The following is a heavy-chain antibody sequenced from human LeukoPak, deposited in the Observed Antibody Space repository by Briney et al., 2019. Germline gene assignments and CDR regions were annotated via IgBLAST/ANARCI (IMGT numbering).Heavy chain of an antibody. V-gene: IGHV4-59*12. CDR3: ARDTGYWYFDL. J-gene: IGHJ2*01. Sequence: SETLSLTCTVSGGSINNYYWSWIRQPPGEGLEWIGYIFYSGSTKYNPSLKSRVTISVDTSKNQFSLNLSSVTAADTAVYYCARDTGYWYFDLWGRGTLVTVSS. CDR1: GGSINNYY. CDR2: IFYSGST.